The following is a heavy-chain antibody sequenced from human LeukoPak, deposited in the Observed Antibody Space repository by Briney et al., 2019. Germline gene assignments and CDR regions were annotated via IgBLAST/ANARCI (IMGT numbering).Heavy chain of an antibody. D-gene: IGHD6-19*01. J-gene: IGHJ5*02. CDR1: GGSFSGYY. CDR3: ARGFGGIAGAANWFDH. V-gene: IGHV4-34*01. CDR2: INHSGST. Sequence: PSETLSLTCAVYGGSFSGYYWSWIRQPPGKGLEWMGEINHSGSTNYNPSLKSRLTISVDTSKNQFSLKLSSVTAADTAVYYGARGFGGIAGAANWFDHWGQGTLVTVSS.